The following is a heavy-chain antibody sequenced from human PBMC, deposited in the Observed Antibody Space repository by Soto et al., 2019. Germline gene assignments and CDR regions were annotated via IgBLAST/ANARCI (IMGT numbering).Heavy chain of an antibody. J-gene: IGHJ6*02. CDR2: ISNNGINK. V-gene: IGHV3-30*18. Sequence: VQLLESGGGLVQPGGSLRLSCAASGFTFSSHVMSWVRQAPGKGLEWLAVISNNGINKYYADSVKGRFTISRDNSRDTLFLQMNSLRGEDTAIYYCAKVIRADSTSSNFYYYSGLDVWGQGTTVTVSS. CDR1: GFTFSSHV. D-gene: IGHD6-6*01. CDR3: AKVIRADSTSSNFYYYSGLDV.